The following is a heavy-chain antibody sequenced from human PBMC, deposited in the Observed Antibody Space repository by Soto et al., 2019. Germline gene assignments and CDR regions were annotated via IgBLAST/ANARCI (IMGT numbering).Heavy chain of an antibody. D-gene: IGHD1-7*01. CDR2: ISSSSTNT. CDR3: TRGTKGGSPPL. CDR1: DFVFSNYI. V-gene: IGHV3-48*02. J-gene: IGHJ4*02. Sequence: GGSLRLSCAGSDFVFSNYIMNWVRQAPGRGLEWVSYISSSSTNTYYAASVRGRFTVSRDNAKNSLFLRMISLKDEDTAVYYCTRGTKGGSPPLWGRGTLVTVSS.